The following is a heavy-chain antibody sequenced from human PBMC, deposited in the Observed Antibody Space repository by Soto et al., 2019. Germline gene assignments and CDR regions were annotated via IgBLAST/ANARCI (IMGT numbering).Heavy chain of an antibody. CDR2: IYTSGST. Sequence: SETLSLTCTVSGGSISSYYWSWIRQPAGKGLEWIGRIYTSGSTNYNPSLKSRVTMSVDTSKNQFSLKLSSVTAADTAVYYCARDLYYDSSGYYYGWFDPWGQGTLVTVS. D-gene: IGHD3-22*01. V-gene: IGHV4-4*07. CDR1: GGSISSYY. CDR3: ARDLYYDSSGYYYGWFDP. J-gene: IGHJ5*02.